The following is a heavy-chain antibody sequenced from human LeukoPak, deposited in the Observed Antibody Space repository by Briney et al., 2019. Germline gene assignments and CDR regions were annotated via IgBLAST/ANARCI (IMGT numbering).Heavy chain of an antibody. Sequence: GGSLRLSCESSGFIFSDYWMSWVRQAPGKGLEWVSAISGSGGSTYYADSVKGRSTIFRDNSKNTLYLQMDSLRVGDTAIYYCAKDLGLSVGTTPFDFWGQGTLVTVSS. CDR3: AKDLGLSVGTTPFDF. D-gene: IGHD1-26*01. CDR2: ISGSGGST. J-gene: IGHJ4*02. V-gene: IGHV3-23*01. CDR1: GFIFSDYW.